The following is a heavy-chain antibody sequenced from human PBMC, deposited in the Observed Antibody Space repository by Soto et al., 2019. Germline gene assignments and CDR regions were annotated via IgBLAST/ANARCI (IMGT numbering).Heavy chain of an antibody. CDR1: GGTFSTYT. CDR3: SIGSWSAETFDV. V-gene: IGHV1-69*02. D-gene: IGHD2-2*01. CDR2: IIPMLTVT. Sequence: QVHLEQSGAEVKKPGSSVKVSCKAAGGTFSTYTPIWVRQAPGQGLEWMGRIIPMLTVTNSAQTFQGGVTPTADKSTSTAFMDLTSLTSDDTAVYYCSIGSWSAETFDVWGQGTMVTVSS. J-gene: IGHJ3*01.